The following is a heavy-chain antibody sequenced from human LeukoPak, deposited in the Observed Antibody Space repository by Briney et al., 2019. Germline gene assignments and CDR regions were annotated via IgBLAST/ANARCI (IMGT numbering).Heavy chain of an antibody. CDR1: GFDFSSYA. CDR2: ITGSGGST. D-gene: IGHD1-14*01. Sequence: GGSLRLSCAASGFDFSSYAVSWVRQAPGKGLEWVSAITGSGGSTYYADSVKGRFTVSRDNPRNALYLQMNSLRAEDTAVYYCGKDEQGFGMQTSHWGQGTLVTVSS. J-gene: IGHJ4*02. CDR3: GKDEQGFGMQTSH. V-gene: IGHV3-23*01.